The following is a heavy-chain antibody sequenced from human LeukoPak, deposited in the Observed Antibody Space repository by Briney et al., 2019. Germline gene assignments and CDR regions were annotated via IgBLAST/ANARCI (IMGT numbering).Heavy chain of an antibody. V-gene: IGHV1-8*01. CDR1: GYTFTSYG. CDR3: TAAAGPGPSSY. Sequence: EASVKVSCKASGYTFTSYGINWVRQATGQGLEWMGWMNPNSGNTGYAQKFQGRVTMTRNTSVSTAYMELSSLRSEDTAVYYCTAAAGPGPSSYWGQGTLVTVSP. J-gene: IGHJ4*02. D-gene: IGHD6-13*01. CDR2: MNPNSGNT.